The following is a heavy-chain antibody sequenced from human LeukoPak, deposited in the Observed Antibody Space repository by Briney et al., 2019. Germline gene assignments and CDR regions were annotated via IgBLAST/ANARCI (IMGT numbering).Heavy chain of an antibody. Sequence: PGGSLRLSCAASGFTFSDYYMNWIRQAPGKGLEWVSYISSSGSTISYADSVKGRFTVSRDNAKNSLYLQMNSLGAEDTAVYYCARSILPAANAIDYWGQGTLVTVSS. D-gene: IGHD2-2*01. CDR1: GFTFSDYY. J-gene: IGHJ4*02. V-gene: IGHV3-11*04. CDR2: ISSSGSTI. CDR3: ARSILPAANAIDY.